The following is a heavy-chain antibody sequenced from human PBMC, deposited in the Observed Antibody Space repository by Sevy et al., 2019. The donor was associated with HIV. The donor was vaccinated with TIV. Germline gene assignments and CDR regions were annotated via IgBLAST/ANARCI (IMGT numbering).Heavy chain of an antibody. V-gene: IGHV3-7*01. D-gene: IGHD1-7*01. CDR2: IKQDAGQK. CDR1: GFTFSKYW. Sequence: GGPLRPSCAASGFTFSKYWMGWVRQAPGKGLEWVANIKQDAGQKYYVDSLKGRFTISRDNAKNSLFLQMNSLRAEDTAVYFCARDDGNYYFHYWGQGTLVNVSS. CDR3: ARDDGNYYFHY. J-gene: IGHJ4*02.